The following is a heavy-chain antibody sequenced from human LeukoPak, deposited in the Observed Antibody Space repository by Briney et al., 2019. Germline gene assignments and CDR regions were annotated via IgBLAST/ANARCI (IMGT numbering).Heavy chain of an antibody. Sequence: PGGSLRLSCVASGFTLRHSWLTWVRQAAGKGLEWVGHIKEDGSSQNYADSVKGRFTISRDNAKISLHLQMNGLRAEDTAMYYCVKDRGWFDFDPWGQGTLVTVSS. V-gene: IGHV3-7*03. D-gene: IGHD3-10*01. CDR3: VKDRGWFDFDP. J-gene: IGHJ5*02. CDR1: GFTLRHSW. CDR2: IKEDGSSQ.